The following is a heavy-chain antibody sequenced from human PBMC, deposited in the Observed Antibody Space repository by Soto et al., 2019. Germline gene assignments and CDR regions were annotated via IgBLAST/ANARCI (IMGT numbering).Heavy chain of an antibody. D-gene: IGHD3-16*02. V-gene: IGHV3-48*03. CDR1: GFTFSSYE. CDR2: ISSGGSTI. Sequence: EVQLVESGGGLVQPGGSLRLSCAASGFTFSSYEMNWVRHAPGKGLEWVSYISSGGSTIYYADSVRGRFTISRDNAKNSLYLQMNSLRAEDTAVYYCARDDSGYPSYFHYWGQGTLLTASS. J-gene: IGHJ4*02. CDR3: ARDDSGYPSYFHY.